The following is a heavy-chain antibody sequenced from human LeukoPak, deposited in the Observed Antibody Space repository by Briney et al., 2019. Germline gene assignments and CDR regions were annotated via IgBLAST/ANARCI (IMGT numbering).Heavy chain of an antibody. V-gene: IGHV3-66*01. CDR1: GFTVSTNY. Sequence: PGGSLRLSCAASGFTVSTNYMSWVRQAPGKGLEWVSVIYSGGSTYYADSVKGRFTISRDNSKNTLYLQMNSLRAEDTAVYYCAKGPWELPFHFDYWGQGTLVTVSS. J-gene: IGHJ4*02. CDR2: IYSGGST. D-gene: IGHD1-26*01. CDR3: AKGPWELPFHFDY.